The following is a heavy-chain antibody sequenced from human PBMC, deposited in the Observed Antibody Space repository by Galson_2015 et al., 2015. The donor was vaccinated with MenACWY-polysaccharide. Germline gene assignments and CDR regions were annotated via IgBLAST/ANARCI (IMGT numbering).Heavy chain of an antibody. D-gene: IGHD5-18*01. V-gene: IGHV3-48*03. CDR2: ISSSDDTI. CDR1: GFTFSSYE. Sequence: SLRLSCAASGFTFSSYEMSRVRQAPGKGLEWVSYISSSDDTIYYADSVKGRFTISRDNAKNSLYLQMNSLRAEDTAVYYCARAVFGYSYTNYGMDVWGQGTTVTVSS. CDR3: ARAVFGYSYTNYGMDV. J-gene: IGHJ6*02.